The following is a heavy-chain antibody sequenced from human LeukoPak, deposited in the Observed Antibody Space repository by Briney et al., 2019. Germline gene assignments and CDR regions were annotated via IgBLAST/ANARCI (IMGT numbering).Heavy chain of an antibody. Sequence: GSLRLSCAASGFTFSRYDMHWDRQATGKGLEWVSAIDTAGDPYYLDSVKGRFTISRENAKNSLYLQMNSLRAGDTAVYYCARGHDSSGYPDYWGQGTLVTVSS. CDR1: GFTFSRYD. J-gene: IGHJ4*02. CDR3: ARGHDSSGYPDY. V-gene: IGHV3-13*05. CDR2: IDTAGDP. D-gene: IGHD3-22*01.